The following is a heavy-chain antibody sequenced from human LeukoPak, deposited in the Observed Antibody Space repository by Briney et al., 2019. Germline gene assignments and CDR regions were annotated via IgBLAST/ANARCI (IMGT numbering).Heavy chain of an antibody. CDR3: AKEACSGGSCYCDY. CDR1: GFTFSSYA. Sequence: LSGGSLRLSCAASGFTFSSYAMSWVRQAPGKGLEWVSAISGSGGSTYYADSVKGRFTISRDNSKNTLYLQMNSLRAEDTAVYYCAKEACSGGSCYCDYWGQGTLVTVSS. J-gene: IGHJ4*02. V-gene: IGHV3-23*01. D-gene: IGHD2-15*01. CDR2: ISGSGGST.